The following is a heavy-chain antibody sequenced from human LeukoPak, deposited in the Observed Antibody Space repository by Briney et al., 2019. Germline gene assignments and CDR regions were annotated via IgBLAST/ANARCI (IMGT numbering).Heavy chain of an antibody. CDR1: GYSISSGYY. J-gene: IGHJ5*02. V-gene: IGHV4-38-2*01. Sequence: PSETLSLTRAVSGYSISSGYYWGWIRQPPGKGLEWIGSVYHSGSTYYNPSLKSRVTISVDTSKNQFSRKLSSVTAADTAVYYCARHGNYYDTSQSDPWGQGTLVTVSS. CDR2: VYHSGST. D-gene: IGHD3-22*01. CDR3: ARHGNYYDTSQSDP.